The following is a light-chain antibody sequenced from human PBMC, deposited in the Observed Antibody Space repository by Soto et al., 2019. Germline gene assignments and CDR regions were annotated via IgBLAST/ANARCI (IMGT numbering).Light chain of an antibody. CDR1: QSVSTNF. CDR3: QQYGTSPPLT. CDR2: GAS. V-gene: IGKV3-20*01. J-gene: IGKJ4*01. Sequence: IVLMQSPGTLSLSPGERATLSCRASQSVSTNFLAWYQQKPGQAPRLLIDGASSRATGTPDRFSGSGSGTDFTLTISRLEPEDFAVYYCQQYGTSPPLTFGGATKVEIK.